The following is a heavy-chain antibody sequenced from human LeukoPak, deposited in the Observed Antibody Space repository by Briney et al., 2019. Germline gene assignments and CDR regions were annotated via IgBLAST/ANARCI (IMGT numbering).Heavy chain of an antibody. J-gene: IGHJ4*02. CDR2: IFHTGRT. CDR3: ARGFYGAGSHFDY. CDR1: GGSISSGDFP. D-gene: IGHD3-10*01. Sequence: TLSLTCAVSGGSISSGDFPWSWIRQPPGKGLEWIGYIFHTGRTSYNPSLKSRVTISVDMSKNQLSLRLTSVTAADTAVYYCARGFYGAGSHFDYWGQGTLVTVSS. V-gene: IGHV4-30-2*01.